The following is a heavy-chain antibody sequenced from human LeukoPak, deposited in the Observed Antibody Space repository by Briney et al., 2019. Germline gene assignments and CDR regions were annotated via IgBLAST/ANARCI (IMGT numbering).Heavy chain of an antibody. D-gene: IGHD6-13*01. Sequence: PGGSLRLSCTASGFTFGDYAMSWFRQAPGKGLEWVGFIRSKAYGGTTEYAASVKGRFTISRDDSKSIAYLQMNSLKTEDTAVYYCTRDWGSSSWYSYFDYWGQGTLVTVPS. CDR2: IRSKAYGGTT. CDR3: TRDWGSSSWYSYFDY. J-gene: IGHJ4*02. V-gene: IGHV3-49*03. CDR1: GFTFGDYA.